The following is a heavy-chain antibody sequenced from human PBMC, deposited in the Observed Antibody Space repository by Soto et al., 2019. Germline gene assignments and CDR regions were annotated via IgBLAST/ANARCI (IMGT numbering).Heavy chain of an antibody. D-gene: IGHD3-9*01. CDR3: ARAYDILTGYSDY. V-gene: IGHV3-21*03. Sequence: EVQLVESGGGLVKPGGSLRLSCAASGFTFSSYSMNWVRQAPGRRLEWVSSISSSTSYIYYADSLKSRFTISRDNSKNSLYLQMNSLRAEDTAVYYCARAYDILTGYSDYWGQGTLDTGSS. CDR2: ISSSTSYI. J-gene: IGHJ4*02. CDR1: GFTFSSYS.